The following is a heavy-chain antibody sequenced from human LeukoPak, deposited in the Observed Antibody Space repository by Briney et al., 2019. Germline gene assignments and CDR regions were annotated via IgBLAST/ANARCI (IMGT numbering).Heavy chain of an antibody. V-gene: IGHV5-51*01. CDR2: IYPGDSDT. CDR1: GYIFTSYW. Sequence: GESLKISCKGSGYIFTSYWIGWVRQMRGKVLEWMGIIYPGDSDTRYSPSFQGQVTIAADKSISTAYLQWSSLKASDTAMYYCARYLTVTTTLDYWGQGTLVTVSS. CDR3: ARYLTVTTTLDY. J-gene: IGHJ4*02. D-gene: IGHD4-17*01.